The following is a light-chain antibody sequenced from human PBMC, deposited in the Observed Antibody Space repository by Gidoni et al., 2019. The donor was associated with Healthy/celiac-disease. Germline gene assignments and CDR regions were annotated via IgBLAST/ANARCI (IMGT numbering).Light chain of an antibody. Sequence: DIQMTPSPSSLSGSVGDRVTITCRASQGIPNYLAWYQQKPGNVPNLLIYAASALQSGVPSRCSGSGSGTDFTLTISSLQPVDVSTYYCQTPGTFGQGTRLEIK. CDR3: QTPGT. J-gene: IGKJ5*01. V-gene: IGKV1-27*01. CDR1: QGIPNY. CDR2: AAS.